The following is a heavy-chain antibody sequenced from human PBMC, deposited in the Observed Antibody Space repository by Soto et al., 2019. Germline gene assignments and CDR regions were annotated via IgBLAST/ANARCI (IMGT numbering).Heavy chain of an antibody. Sequence: KASETLSLTCTVSGGSISSYYWSWIRQPPGKGLEWIGYIYYSGSTNYNPSLKSRVTISVDTSKNQFSLKLSSVTAADTAVYYCARDRGDHSSGWSRWWGMDVWGQGTTVTVSS. CDR1: GGSISSYY. D-gene: IGHD6-19*01. V-gene: IGHV4-59*01. CDR3: ARDRGDHSSGWSRWWGMDV. J-gene: IGHJ6*02. CDR2: IYYSGST.